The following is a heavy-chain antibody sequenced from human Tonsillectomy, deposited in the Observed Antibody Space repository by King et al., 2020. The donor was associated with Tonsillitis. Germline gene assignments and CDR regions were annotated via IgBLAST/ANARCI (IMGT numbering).Heavy chain of an antibody. CDR1: GGSISSGSYY. J-gene: IGHJ4*02. Sequence: QLQESGPGLVKPSQTLSLTCTVSGGSISSGSYYWNWIRRPAGKGLDWIGRIHSSGTTTYSPSLTSRLTISMDTSKNQFSLTLTSVTAADTAVYYCAGQLDLATIIDYWGQGTLVTVSS. CDR3: AGQLDLATIIDY. D-gene: IGHD5-24*01. V-gene: IGHV4-61*02. CDR2: IHSSGTT.